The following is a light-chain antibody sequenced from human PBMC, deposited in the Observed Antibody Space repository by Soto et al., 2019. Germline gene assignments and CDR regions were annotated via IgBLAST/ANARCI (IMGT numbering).Light chain of an antibody. CDR2: DAS. V-gene: IGKV1-27*01. CDR1: QGIIHY. J-gene: IGKJ1*01. CDR3: QKYNSAPL. Sequence: DIQITQSPSSLSASVGDRVTITCRASQGIIHYLAWYQQKPGKVPKLLIYDASTLQSGVPSRLSGSGSGTDFTLTIRNLQPEDFATYYCQKYNSAPLFGQGTKVDIK.